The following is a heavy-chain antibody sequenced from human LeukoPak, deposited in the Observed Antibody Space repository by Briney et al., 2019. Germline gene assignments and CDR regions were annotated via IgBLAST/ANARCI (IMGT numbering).Heavy chain of an antibody. V-gene: IGHV1-2*02. D-gene: IGHD3-22*01. CDR3: ATGAGDSSGYIFDY. Sequence: ASVKVSCKASGYSFTGYYMHWVRQAPGHGLEWMGWIIPDSGDTNYAQRFQGRVTMTRDTSISSAYMELSRLRSDDTAMYYCATGAGDSSGYIFDYWGQGTLVTVSS. J-gene: IGHJ4*02. CDR1: GYSFTGYY. CDR2: IIPDSGDT.